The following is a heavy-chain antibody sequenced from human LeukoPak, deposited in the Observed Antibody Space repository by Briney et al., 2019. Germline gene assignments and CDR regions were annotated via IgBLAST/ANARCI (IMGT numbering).Heavy chain of an antibody. CDR1: GFTFSSYG. J-gene: IGHJ4*02. CDR3: AREGSYDSSTMWYFDS. Sequence: GGSLRLSCAASGFTFSSYGMHWVREAPGKGLEWVEFIRYDGSNKYYADSVKGRFTISRDNSKNTLYLQMSSLRAEDTAMYYCAREGSYDSSTMWYFDSWGQGTLVTVSS. CDR2: IRYDGSNK. V-gene: IGHV3-30*02. D-gene: IGHD3-22*01.